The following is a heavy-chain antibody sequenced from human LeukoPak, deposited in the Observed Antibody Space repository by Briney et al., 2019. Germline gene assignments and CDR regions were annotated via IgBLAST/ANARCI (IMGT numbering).Heavy chain of an antibody. CDR3: ARETNYDFWSGYWDAQLHHDAFDI. CDR1: GFTFSSYW. V-gene: IGHV3-7*01. Sequence: GGSLRLSCAASGFTFSSYWMSWVRQAPGKGLEWVANIKKDGSGKNYVDFVKGRFTISRDNAKNSLYLQMNSLRAEDTAVYYCARETNYDFWSGYWDAQLHHDAFDIWGQGTMVTVSS. CDR2: IKKDGSGK. J-gene: IGHJ3*02. D-gene: IGHD3-3*01.